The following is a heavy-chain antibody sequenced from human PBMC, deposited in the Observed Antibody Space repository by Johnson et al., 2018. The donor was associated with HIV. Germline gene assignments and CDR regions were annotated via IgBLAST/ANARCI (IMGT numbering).Heavy chain of an antibody. D-gene: IGHD4-17*01. J-gene: IGHJ3*02. V-gene: IGHV3-30*02. CDR2: IRYDGSDK. CDR3: ARAMTTVSTWAFDI. Sequence: QVQLVESGGGVVQPGGSLRLSCAASGFTFSSYGMHWVRQAPGKGLEWVAFIRYDGSDKYYADSVKGRLTISRDNSKNTLYLQMNSLRAEDTAVYYCARAMTTVSTWAFDIWGQGTMVTVSS. CDR1: GFTFSSYG.